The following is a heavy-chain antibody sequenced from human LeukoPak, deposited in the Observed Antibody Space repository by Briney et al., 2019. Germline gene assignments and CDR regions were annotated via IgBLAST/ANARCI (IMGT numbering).Heavy chain of an antibody. D-gene: IGHD4/OR15-4a*01. CDR3: ARATRLTNSWYFFDY. CDR2: IYYSGDT. Sequence: SQTLSLTCTVSGFSLSSADFYWSWLRQHPGKGLEGIGYIYYSGDTYYNPSLNSRVTISMATSGNQFSLRLSSVTAAATAVSYCARATRLTNSWYFFDYWGQGHVVSVSS. CDR1: GFSLSSADFY. V-gene: IGHV4-31*02. J-gene: IGHJ4*02.